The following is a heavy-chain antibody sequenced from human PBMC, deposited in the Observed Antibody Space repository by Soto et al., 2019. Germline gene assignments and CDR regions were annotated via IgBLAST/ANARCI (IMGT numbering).Heavy chain of an antibody. CDR1: GFTFSSYG. D-gene: IGHD5-18*01. Sequence: VQLVESGGGLVQPGGSLKLSCAASGFTFSSYGMHWVRQAPGKGLEWVAVISYDGSNKYYADSVKGRFTISRDNSKNTLYLQMNSLRAEDTAVYYCAKDRSYGYFRPFLDYWGQGTLVTVSS. J-gene: IGHJ4*02. CDR2: ISYDGSNK. CDR3: AKDRSYGYFRPFLDY. V-gene: IGHV3-30*18.